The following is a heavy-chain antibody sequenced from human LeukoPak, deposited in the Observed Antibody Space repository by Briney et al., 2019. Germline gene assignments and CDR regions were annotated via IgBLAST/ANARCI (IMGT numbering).Heavy chain of an antibody. V-gene: IGHV3-11*04. Sequence: GGSLRLSCAASGFTFSDYYMSWIRQAPGKGLEWVSYISSSGSTIYYADSVKGRFTISRDNAKNSLYLQMNSLRAEDTAVYYCARSERRQVRETDYWGQGTLVTVSS. D-gene: IGHD3-10*01. CDR3: ARSERRQVRETDY. CDR2: ISSSGSTI. J-gene: IGHJ4*02. CDR1: GFTFSDYY.